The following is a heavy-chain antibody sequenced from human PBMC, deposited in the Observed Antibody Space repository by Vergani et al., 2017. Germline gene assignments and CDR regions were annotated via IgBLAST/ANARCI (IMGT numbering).Heavy chain of an antibody. CDR2: VDPEDGET. D-gene: IGHD4-17*01. V-gene: IGHV1-69-2*01. Sequence: EVQLVQSGAEVKKPGATMHISCKVSGYTFTDHYMHWVNQAPGKGLAWMGLVDPEDGETIYAEKFKGRVTIAADTSTDTAHLELSSLRSEDTAVYYCATPQTVTTGGMEVWGQGTTVIGSS. CDR3: ATPQTVTTGGMEV. CDR1: GYTFTDHY. J-gene: IGHJ6*02.